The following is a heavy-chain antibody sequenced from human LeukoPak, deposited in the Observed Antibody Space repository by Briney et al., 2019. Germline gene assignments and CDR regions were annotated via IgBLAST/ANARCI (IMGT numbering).Heavy chain of an antibody. CDR1: GFTFSSYA. V-gene: IGHV3-30-3*01. D-gene: IGHD2-2*01. Sequence: GRSLRLSCAASGFTFSSYAMHWVRQAPGKGLEWVAVISYDGSNKYYADSVKGRFTISRDNSKNTLYLQMNSLRAEDTAVYYCARAIVVAPAADYYYGMDVWGQGTTVTVSS. CDR2: ISYDGSNK. CDR3: ARAIVVAPAADYYYGMDV. J-gene: IGHJ6*02.